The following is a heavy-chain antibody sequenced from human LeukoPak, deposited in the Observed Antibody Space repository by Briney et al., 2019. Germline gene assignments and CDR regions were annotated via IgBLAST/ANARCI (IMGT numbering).Heavy chain of an antibody. CDR2: IYYSGST. J-gene: IGHJ4*02. V-gene: IGHV4-30-4*01. CDR3: ASMPPNWTGAKDH. D-gene: IGHD1-26*01. Sequence: EPSETLSLTCTVSGGSISSGDYYWSWIRQPPGKGLEWIGYIYYSGSTYYNPSLKSRVTISVDTSKNQFSLKLSSVTAADTAVYYCASMPPNWTGAKDHWGQGTLVTVSS. CDR1: GGSISSGDYY.